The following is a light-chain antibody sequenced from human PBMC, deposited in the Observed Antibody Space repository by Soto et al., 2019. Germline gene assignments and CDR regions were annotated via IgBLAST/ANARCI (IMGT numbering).Light chain of an antibody. Sequence: ESVLTQSPGTLSLSPGERATLSCRASQSVTNSYFAWYQQKPGQAPRLLIYGISSRATGIPDRFSASGSGTDFTLTISRLEPEDFVVYYCQQYSSLPHTFGQGTKLEVK. CDR2: GIS. CDR3: QQYSSLPHT. V-gene: IGKV3-20*01. J-gene: IGKJ2*01. CDR1: QSVTNSY.